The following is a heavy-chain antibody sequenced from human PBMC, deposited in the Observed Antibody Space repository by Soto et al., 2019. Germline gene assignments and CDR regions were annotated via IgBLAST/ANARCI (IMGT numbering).Heavy chain of an antibody. D-gene: IGHD2-15*01. CDR3: ARSFYCSGGSCYLGFDY. Sequence: ASVKVSCKASGGTFSSYTISWVRQAPGQGLEWMGRIIPILGIANYAQKFQGRVTITADKSTSTAYMELSSLRSEDTAVYYCARSFYCSGGSCYLGFDYWGQGTLVTVSS. V-gene: IGHV1-69*02. CDR2: IIPILGIA. CDR1: GGTFSSYT. J-gene: IGHJ4*02.